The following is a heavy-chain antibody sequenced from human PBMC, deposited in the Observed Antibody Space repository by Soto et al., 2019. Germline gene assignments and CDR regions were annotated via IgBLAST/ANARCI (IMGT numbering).Heavy chain of an antibody. CDR1: GGSFSGYY. CDR2: INHSGST. CDR3: AREGVAGDDY. V-gene: IGHV4-34*01. D-gene: IGHD6-19*01. Sequence: QVQLQQWGAGLLKPSETLSLTCAVYGGSFSGYYWSWIRQPPGKGLEWIGEINHSGSTNYNPSLKRRVPVSVDTSKNQFSLQLSSVTAADTAVYYCAREGVAGDDYWGQGTLVTVSS. J-gene: IGHJ4*02.